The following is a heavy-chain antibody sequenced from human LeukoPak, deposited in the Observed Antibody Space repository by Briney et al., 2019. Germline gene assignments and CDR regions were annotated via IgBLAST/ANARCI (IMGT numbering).Heavy chain of an antibody. D-gene: IGHD1-26*01. Sequence: GASVKVSCKASGYTFTGYYMHWVRQAPGQGLEWMGWINPNSGGTNYAQKFQGRATMTRDTSISTAYMELSGLRSDDTAVYYCARVFSYVYYYGMDVWGQGTTVTVSS. V-gene: IGHV1-2*02. J-gene: IGHJ6*02. CDR2: INPNSGGT. CDR3: ARVFSYVYYYGMDV. CDR1: GYTFTGYY.